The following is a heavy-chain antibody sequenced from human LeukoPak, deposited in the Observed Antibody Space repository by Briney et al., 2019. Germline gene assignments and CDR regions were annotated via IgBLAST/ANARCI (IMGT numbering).Heavy chain of an antibody. CDR3: ARVGYDFWSGYSAYYFDY. CDR2: IKQDGSEK. D-gene: IGHD3-3*01. V-gene: IGHV3-7*01. Sequence: GGSLRLSCAASGFTFSSYWMSWVRQAPGKGLEWVANIKQDGSEKYYVDSVKGRFTISRDNAKNSLYLQMNSLRAKDTAVYYCARVGYDFWSGYSAYYFDYWGQGTLVTVSS. CDR1: GFTFSSYW. J-gene: IGHJ4*02.